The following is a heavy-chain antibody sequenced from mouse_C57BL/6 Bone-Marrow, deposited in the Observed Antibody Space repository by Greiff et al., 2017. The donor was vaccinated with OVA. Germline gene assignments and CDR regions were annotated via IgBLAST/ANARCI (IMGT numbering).Heavy chain of an antibody. Sequence: QVQLQQPGAELVMPGASVKLSCKASGYTFTSYWMHWVKQRPGQGLEWIGEIDPSDSSTNYNQKFKGKSTLTVDKSSSTAYMQLSSLTSEDSAVYYCAREGGNYGFAYWGQGTLVTVSA. CDR3: AREGGNYGFAY. D-gene: IGHD2-1*01. J-gene: IGHJ3*01. CDR2: IDPSDSST. CDR1: GYTFTSYW. V-gene: IGHV1-69*01.